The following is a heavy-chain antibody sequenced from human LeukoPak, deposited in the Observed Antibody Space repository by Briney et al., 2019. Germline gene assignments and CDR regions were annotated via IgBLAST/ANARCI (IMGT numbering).Heavy chain of an antibody. V-gene: IGHV4-39*07. J-gene: IGHJ4*02. CDR1: GGSISSSSYY. D-gene: IGHD3-10*01. Sequence: SETLSLTCTVSGGSISSSSYYWGWIRQPPGKGLEWIGSIYYSGSTYYNPSLKSRVTISVDTSKNQFSLKLSSVTAADTAVYYCARGGMVRNDVFDYWGQGTLVTVSS. CDR3: ARGGMVRNDVFDY. CDR2: IYYSGST.